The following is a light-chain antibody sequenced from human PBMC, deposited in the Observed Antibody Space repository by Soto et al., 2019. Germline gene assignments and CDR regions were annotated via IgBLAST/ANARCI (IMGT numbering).Light chain of an antibody. CDR2: EVS. Sequence: QSALTQPASMSGSPGPSITFSCTGTSSDVGSSNLVSWYQQHPGKAPKLLIYEVSKRPSGVSNRFSGSKSGNTASLTISGLQAEDEADYYCCSYAGSSTHVFGTGTKLTVL. J-gene: IGLJ1*01. V-gene: IGLV2-23*02. CDR3: CSYAGSSTHV. CDR1: SSDVGSSNL.